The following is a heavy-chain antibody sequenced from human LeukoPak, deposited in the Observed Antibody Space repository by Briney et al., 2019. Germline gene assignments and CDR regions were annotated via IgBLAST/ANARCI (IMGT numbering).Heavy chain of an antibody. CDR3: ARGAWWELRR. D-gene: IGHD1-26*01. Sequence: SETLSLTCTVSGYSISSGYYWGWIRQPPGKGLEWIGSIYHSGSTYYNPSLKGRVTISVDTSKNQFSLKLSSVTAADTAVYYCARGAWWELRRWGQGTLVTVSS. CDR1: GYSISSGYY. V-gene: IGHV4-38-2*02. J-gene: IGHJ4*02. CDR2: IYHSGST.